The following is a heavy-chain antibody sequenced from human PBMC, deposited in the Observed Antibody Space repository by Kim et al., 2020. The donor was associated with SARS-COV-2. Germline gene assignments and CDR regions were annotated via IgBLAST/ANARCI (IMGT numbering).Heavy chain of an antibody. V-gene: IGHV4-34*01. CDR1: GGSFSGYY. Sequence: SETLSLTCAVYGGSFSGYYWSWIRQPPGKGLEWIGEINHSGSTNYNPSLKSRVTISVDTSKNQFSLKLSSVTAADTAVYYCARGSGYSSSAIDYWGQGTLVTVSS. J-gene: IGHJ4*02. CDR3: ARGSGYSSSAIDY. CDR2: INHSGST. D-gene: IGHD6-6*01.